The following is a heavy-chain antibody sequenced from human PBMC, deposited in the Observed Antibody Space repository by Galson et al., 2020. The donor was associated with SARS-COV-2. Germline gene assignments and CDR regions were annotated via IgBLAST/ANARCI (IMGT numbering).Heavy chain of an antibody. CDR3: ARGNVAVPAAPMYNWFDP. J-gene: IGHJ5*02. Sequence: GGSLRLSCAASGFIFGNYARHWGRQAPGKGLEYVSGLSRYWETTYYAKSRIDRFSISRDNSKNMFYLQLGSLREEDSAVYFCARGNVAVPAAPMYNWFDPWGQGTLVTVSS. D-gene: IGHD2-2*01. CDR2: LSRYWETT. V-gene: IGHV3-64*01. CDR1: GFIFGNYA.